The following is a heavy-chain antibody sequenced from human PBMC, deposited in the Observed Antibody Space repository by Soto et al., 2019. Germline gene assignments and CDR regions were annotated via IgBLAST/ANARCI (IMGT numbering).Heavy chain of an antibody. CDR2: IRSKANSYAT. V-gene: IGHV3-73*01. CDR3: TSDRQSDTAMVPSDY. CDR1: GFTFSGSS. Sequence: HPGGCLRLCGAAAGFTFSGSSMHFVRQASGKGLEWVGRIRSKANSYATAYAASVKGRFTISRDDSKNTAYLQMNSLKTEDTAVYYCTSDRQSDTAMVPSDYWGQGT. D-gene: IGHD5-18*01. J-gene: IGHJ4*02.